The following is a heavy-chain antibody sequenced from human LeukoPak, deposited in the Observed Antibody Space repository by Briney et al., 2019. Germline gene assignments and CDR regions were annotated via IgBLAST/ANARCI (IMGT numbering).Heavy chain of an antibody. CDR3: ARDRCSSTRCLIDY. Sequence: GGSLRLSCAASGFTFSSYAMHWVRQAPGKGLEYVSAISSNGGSTYYANSVKGRFTISRDNSKNTLYLQMGSLRAEDIAVYYCARDRCSSTRCLIDYWGQGTLVTVSS. V-gene: IGHV3-64*01. D-gene: IGHD2-2*01. CDR1: GFTFSSYA. CDR2: ISSNGGST. J-gene: IGHJ4*02.